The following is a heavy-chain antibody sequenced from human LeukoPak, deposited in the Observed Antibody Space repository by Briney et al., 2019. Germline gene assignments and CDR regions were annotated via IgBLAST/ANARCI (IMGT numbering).Heavy chain of an antibody. Sequence: GGSLRLSCAASGFTFSSYDMHWVRQATGKGLEWVSAIGTAGDTYYPGSVKGRFTISRENAKNSLYLQMNSLRAGDTAVHYCARSTASHVYYYDSSGYYAFDIWGQGTMVTVSS. CDR1: GFTFSSYD. V-gene: IGHV3-13*01. CDR3: ARSTASHVYYYDSSGYYAFDI. J-gene: IGHJ3*02. CDR2: IGTAGDT. D-gene: IGHD3-22*01.